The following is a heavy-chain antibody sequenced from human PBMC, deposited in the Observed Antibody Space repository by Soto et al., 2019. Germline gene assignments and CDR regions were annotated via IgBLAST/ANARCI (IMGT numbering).Heavy chain of an antibody. CDR1: GFTFSSYE. Sequence: GGSLGLSCAASGFTFSSYEMNWVRQAPGKGLEWVSYISSSGSTIYYADSVKGRFTISRDNAKNSLYLQMNSLRAEDTAVYYCARAVDSSGSYYFDYWGQGTLVTVSS. V-gene: IGHV3-48*03. J-gene: IGHJ4*02. CDR3: ARAVDSSGSYYFDY. CDR2: ISSSGSTI. D-gene: IGHD3-22*01.